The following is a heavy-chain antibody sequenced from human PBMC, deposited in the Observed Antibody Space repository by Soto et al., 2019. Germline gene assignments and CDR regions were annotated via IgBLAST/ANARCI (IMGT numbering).Heavy chain of an antibody. CDR1: GGSISSGGYY. Sequence: QVQLQESGPGLVKPSQTLSLTCTVSGGSISSGGYYWSWIRQHPGKGLEWIGYIYYSGSTYYNPSLKSRVTISVDTSKNQFSLKLSSVTAADTAVYYSARGSWDIVVVPAAIAPWFDPWGQGTLVTVSS. D-gene: IGHD2-2*02. J-gene: IGHJ5*02. V-gene: IGHV4-31*03. CDR2: IYYSGST. CDR3: ARGSWDIVVVPAAIAPWFDP.